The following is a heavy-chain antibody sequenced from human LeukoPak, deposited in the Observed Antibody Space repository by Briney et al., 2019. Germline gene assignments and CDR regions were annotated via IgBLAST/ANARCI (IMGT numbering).Heavy chain of an antibody. D-gene: IGHD3-10*01. CDR2: IYSGGST. CDR3: ASLMGRIDY. J-gene: IGHJ4*02. CDR1: GFTSSRSA. Sequence: PGGSLRLSCEASGFTSSRSAMTWVRQAPGKGLEWVSVIYSGGSTYYADSVKGRITISRDNSKNTLYLQMNSLRAEDTAVYYCASLMGRIDYWGQGTLDTVSS. V-gene: IGHV3-66*01.